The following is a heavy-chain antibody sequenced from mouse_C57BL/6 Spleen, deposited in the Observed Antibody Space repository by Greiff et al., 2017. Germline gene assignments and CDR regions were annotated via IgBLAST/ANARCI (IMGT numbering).Heavy chain of an antibody. CDR3: ARGDGYYSLAY. J-gene: IGHJ3*01. Sequence: QVQLKQSGAELVRPGTSVKVSCKASGYAFTNYLIEWVKQRPGQGLEWIGVINPGSGGTNYNEKFKGKATLTADKSSSTAYMQLSSLTSEDSAVYFCARGDGYYSLAYWGQGTLVTVSA. CDR2: INPGSGGT. D-gene: IGHD2-3*01. CDR1: GYAFTNYL. V-gene: IGHV1-54*01.